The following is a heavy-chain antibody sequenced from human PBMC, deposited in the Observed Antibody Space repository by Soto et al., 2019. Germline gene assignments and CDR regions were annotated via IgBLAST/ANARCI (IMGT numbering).Heavy chain of an antibody. Sequence: GGSLRLSCAASGFTFSSYSMNWVRQAPGKGLEWVSYISSSSTIYYADSVKGRFTISRDNAKNSLYLQMNSLRAEDTAVYYCARGGYAVDDAFDIWGQGTMVTVSS. CDR2: ISSSSTI. CDR3: ARGGYAVDDAFDI. D-gene: IGHD2-2*01. CDR1: GFTFSSYS. V-gene: IGHV3-48*01. J-gene: IGHJ3*02.